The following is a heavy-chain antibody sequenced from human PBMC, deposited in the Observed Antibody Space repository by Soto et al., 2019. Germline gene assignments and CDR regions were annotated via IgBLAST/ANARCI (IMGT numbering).Heavy chain of an antibody. J-gene: IGHJ5*02. Sequence: QVQLQQSGPGLVKPSQTLSLTCAISGDSVSSNSAAWNWIRQSPSRGLEWLGRTYYRSKWSNDYTVSVKSRITINPDTSTTQSSLQLNSVTPEDTAVYYCTGVLVPAAGWFDPWGQGTLVTVSS. CDR1: GDSVSSNSAA. CDR3: TGVLVPAAGWFDP. CDR2: TYYRSKWSN. D-gene: IGHD2-2*01. V-gene: IGHV6-1*01.